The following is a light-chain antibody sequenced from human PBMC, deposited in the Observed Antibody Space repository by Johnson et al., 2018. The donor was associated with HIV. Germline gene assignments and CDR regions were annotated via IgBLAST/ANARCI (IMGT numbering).Light chain of an antibody. CDR2: ENN. J-gene: IGLJ1*01. V-gene: IGLV1-51*02. CDR3: GTWDSSLSADV. CDR1: SSNIGNNY. Sequence: QSVLTQPPSVSAAPGQKVTISCSGSSSNIGNNYVSWYQQLPGTAPNLLIYENNKRPSGIPDRFSGSKSGTSATLGIPGLQPGDEADYYCGTWDSSLSADVFGTGTKVTVL.